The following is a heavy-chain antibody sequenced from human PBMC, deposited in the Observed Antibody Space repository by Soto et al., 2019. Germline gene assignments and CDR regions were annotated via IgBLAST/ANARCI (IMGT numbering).Heavy chain of an antibody. D-gene: IGHD2-15*01. CDR1: GFTFGDYA. CDR3: AKVDCGGSCFYAY. J-gene: IGHJ4*03. CDR2: ISWNSGSI. Sequence: EVQLVESGGGLVQPGRSLRLSCAASGFTFGDYAMHWVRQAPGKGLEWVSGISWNSGSIGYADSVKGRFTISRDNAKNALDLQMNRLRAEDTALYYCAKVDCGGSCFYAYRGQGTLVTVSS. V-gene: IGHV3-9*01.